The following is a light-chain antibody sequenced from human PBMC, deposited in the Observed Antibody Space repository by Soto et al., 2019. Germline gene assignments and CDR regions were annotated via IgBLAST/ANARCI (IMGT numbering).Light chain of an antibody. CDR1: QSIRSY. V-gene: IGKV1-39*01. Sequence: DIQMTQSPSSLSASVGDRVTITCRASQSIRSYLNWYHQKPGKTPQLLIYGASNLQSGAPSRFTDSGPGTHFTLTTSSLQPEDFATDDCQQSYTTPYTFGQGTKLDIK. CDR3: QQSYTTPYT. CDR2: GAS. J-gene: IGKJ2*01.